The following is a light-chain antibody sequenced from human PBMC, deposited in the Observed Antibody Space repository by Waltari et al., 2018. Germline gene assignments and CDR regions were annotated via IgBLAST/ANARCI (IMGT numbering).Light chain of an antibody. Sequence: SYVLTQAPSVSVAPGQTATITCGGDNIGSQRVHWYQQKSGQAPSLFVHDDYDRASGIPGHFSCSHSGGMATLTISGVEAGDEADYYCQVWDSSSDQVVFGGGTKLTVL. CDR3: QVWDSSSDQVV. V-gene: IGLV3-21*02. CDR2: DDY. J-gene: IGLJ2*01. CDR1: NIGSQR.